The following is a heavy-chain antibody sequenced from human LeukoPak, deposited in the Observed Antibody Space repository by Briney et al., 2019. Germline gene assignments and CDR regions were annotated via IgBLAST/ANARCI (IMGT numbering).Heavy chain of an antibody. V-gene: IGHV4-30-4*01. D-gene: IGHD6-13*01. CDR1: GGSFRSSSYY. J-gene: IGHJ4*02. Sequence: PSETLSLTCTVSGGSFRSSSYYWSWIRQPPGKGLEWIGYIYYSGSTYYNPSLKSRVTISVDTSKNQFSLKLSSVTAADTAVYYCAREESSSWYLDYWGQGTLVTVSS. CDR3: AREESSSWYLDY. CDR2: IYYSGST.